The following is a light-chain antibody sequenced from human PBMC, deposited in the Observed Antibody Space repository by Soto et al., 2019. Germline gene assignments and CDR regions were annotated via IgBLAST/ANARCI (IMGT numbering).Light chain of an antibody. CDR3: GTWDSSLSAPNWV. Sequence: QSVLTQPPSLSGTPGQSVTISCSGSSSNIEGNTVHWYQHLPGTAPKLLIYDNNKRPSGIPDRFSGSKSGTSATLGITGLQTGGEADYYCGTWDSSLSAPNWVFGGGTKLTVL. V-gene: IGLV1-51*01. CDR2: DNN. J-gene: IGLJ3*02. CDR1: SSNIEGNT.